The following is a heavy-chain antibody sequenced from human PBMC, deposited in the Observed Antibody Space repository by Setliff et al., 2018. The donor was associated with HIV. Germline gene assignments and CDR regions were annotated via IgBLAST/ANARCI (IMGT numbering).Heavy chain of an antibody. J-gene: IGHJ1*01. CDR1: GFTFSSYG. CDR2: ISWNRNNR. D-gene: IGHD1-1*01. CDR3: ARDLLGTYNGYLHY. V-gene: IGHV3-21*01. Sequence: GGSLRLSCAASGFTFSSYGMHWVRQAPGKGLEWVSGISWNRNNRAYAGFVKGRFTISRDNAKNSLFLQMNSLRVDDTAVYYCARDLLGTYNGYLHYWGQGTLVTVSS.